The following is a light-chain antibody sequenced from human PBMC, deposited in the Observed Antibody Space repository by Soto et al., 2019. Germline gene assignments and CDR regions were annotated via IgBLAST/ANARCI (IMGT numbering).Light chain of an antibody. V-gene: IGKV3-15*01. CDR2: GAS. J-gene: IGKJ2*01. CDR3: QQYNDWPRT. Sequence: EVVMTQSPATLSVSPGERATFSCRASQSVSSNLAWYQQKPGQAPRLLIYGASTRAPGIPARFSGSGSRTEFTLTISSLQSEDFAVYYCQQYNDWPRTFGQGTKLDIK. CDR1: QSVSSN.